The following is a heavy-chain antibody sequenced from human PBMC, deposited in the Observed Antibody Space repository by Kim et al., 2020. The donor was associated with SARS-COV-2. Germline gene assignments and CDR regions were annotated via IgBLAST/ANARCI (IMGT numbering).Heavy chain of an antibody. J-gene: IGHJ4*02. Sequence: SETLSLTCTVSNYSIRSDYNWACIRQPPGKGLGWVGSIYYSGSTFYNPSLKSRLTISVDTSKNPFSLKLSTVTAADTAVYYCARGRGGSSWQIYCDSWGQGTLVTVSS. CDR3: ARGRGGSSWQIYCDS. V-gene: IGHV4-38-2*02. CDR1: NYSIRSDYN. D-gene: IGHD6-13*01. CDR2: IYYSGST.